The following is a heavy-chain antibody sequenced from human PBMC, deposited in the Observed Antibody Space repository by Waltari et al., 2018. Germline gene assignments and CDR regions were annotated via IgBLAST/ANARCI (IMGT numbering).Heavy chain of an antibody. CDR3: ARGQQGSGYDLDY. CDR1: GYTFTSYA. CDR2: INAGNGNT. J-gene: IGHJ4*02. V-gene: IGHV1-3*01. D-gene: IGHD5-12*01. Sequence: QVQLVQSGAEVKKPGASVKVSCKASGYTFTSYAMHWVRQAPGHRLEWMGWINAGNGNTKYSQKFQGRVTSTRDTSASTAYMELSSLRSEDTAVYYGARGQQGSGYDLDYWGQGTLVTVSS.